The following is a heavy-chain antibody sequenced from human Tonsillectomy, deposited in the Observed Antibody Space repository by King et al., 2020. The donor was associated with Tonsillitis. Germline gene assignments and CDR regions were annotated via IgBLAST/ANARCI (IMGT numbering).Heavy chain of an antibody. Sequence: QVQLQQWGAGLLKPSEPLSLTCAVYGGSFSGYYWSWIRQPPGKGLEWIGEINHSGSTNYNPSLKSRVTISVDTSKNQFSLKLSSVTAADTAVYYCARGHSSGWYGGVDYWGQGTLVTVSS. D-gene: IGHD6-19*01. J-gene: IGHJ4*02. CDR3: ARGHSSGWYGGVDY. CDR2: INHSGST. CDR1: GGSFSGYY. V-gene: IGHV4-34*01.